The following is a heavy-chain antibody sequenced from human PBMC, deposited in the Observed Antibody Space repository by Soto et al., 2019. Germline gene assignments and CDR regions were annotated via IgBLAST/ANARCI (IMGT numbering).Heavy chain of an antibody. CDR1: GYSFTSYW. CDR2: IDPSDSYT. CDR3: ARHGSTYYYDSSGSGMDV. Sequence: GESLKISCKGSGYSFTSYWINWVRQMPGKGLEWMGRIDPSDSYTNYSPSFQGHVTISADKSISTAYLQWSSLKASDTAMYYCARHGSTYYYDSSGSGMDVWGQGTTVTVSS. D-gene: IGHD3-22*01. V-gene: IGHV5-10-1*01. J-gene: IGHJ6*02.